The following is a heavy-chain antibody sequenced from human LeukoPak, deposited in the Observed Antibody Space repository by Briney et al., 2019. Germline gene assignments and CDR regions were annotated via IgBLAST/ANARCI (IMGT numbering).Heavy chain of an antibody. V-gene: IGHV3-43*02. CDR2: ISGDGGST. CDR3: VKVWQPGRSYAFDI. Sequence: GGSLRLPCAASGFTFDDYVMHWVRQAPGKGLAWVSLISGDGGSTYYADSVKGRFTISRDNSKNSLYLQMNSLRTEDTALYYCVKVWQPGRSYAFDIWGQGTMVTVSS. J-gene: IGHJ3*02. D-gene: IGHD1-26*01. CDR1: GFTFDDYV.